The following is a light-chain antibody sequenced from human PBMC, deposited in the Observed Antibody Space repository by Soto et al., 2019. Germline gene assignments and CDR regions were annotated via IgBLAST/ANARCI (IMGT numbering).Light chain of an antibody. J-gene: IGLJ3*02. CDR3: QSYDSTLSGVL. CDR2: GNT. V-gene: IGLV1-40*01. CDR1: SSNIGAGYD. Sequence: QSVLTQPPSVSGAPGQRVTISCTGSSSNIGAGYDVHWYQLLPGTAPKLLIYGNTNRPSGVPDRFSGSKSGTSASLAITGLQAEDEADYYWQSYDSTLSGVLFGGGTKLTV.